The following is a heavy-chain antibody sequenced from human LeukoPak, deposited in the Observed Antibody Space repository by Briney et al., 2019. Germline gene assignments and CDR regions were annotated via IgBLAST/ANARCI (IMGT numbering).Heavy chain of an antibody. J-gene: IGHJ4*02. CDR2: ISSSSSTI. CDR3: ARELSGSGKGY. CDR1: GFTFSSYS. Sequence: GGSLRLSCAASGFTFSSYSMNWVRQAPGKGLEWVSYISSSSSTIYYADSVKGRFTISRDNAKNSLYLQMNSLRAEDTAVYYCARELSGSGKGYWGQGTLVTVSS. D-gene: IGHD3-10*01. V-gene: IGHV3-48*04.